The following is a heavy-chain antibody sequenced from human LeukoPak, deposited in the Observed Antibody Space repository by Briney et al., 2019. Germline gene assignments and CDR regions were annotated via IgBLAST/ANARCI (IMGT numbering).Heavy chain of an antibody. J-gene: IGHJ3*02. CDR1: GFTFSSYS. CDR2: ISSSSSYI. CDR3: ARDGITMVRGVPDAFDI. V-gene: IGHV3-21*01. Sequence: GGALRLSFAVSGFTFSSYSMKLVRPAPGEGVEWVSSISSSSSYIYYADSVKGRFTISRDNAKNSLYLQMNSLRAEDTAVYYCARDGITMVRGVPDAFDIWGQGTMVTVSS. D-gene: IGHD3-10*01.